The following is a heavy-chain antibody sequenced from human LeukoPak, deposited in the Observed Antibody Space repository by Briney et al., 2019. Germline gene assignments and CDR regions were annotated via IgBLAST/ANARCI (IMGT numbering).Heavy chain of an antibody. CDR3: ARGGGRHVEY. Sequence: GGSLRLSCAASGFAFSTYGMHWVRQAPGRGLEWVAVIWNDGSIKYYGDSVKGRFTISRDNAKNSLYLQMNSLRAEDTAVYYCARGGGRHVEYWGQGNLVTVSS. V-gene: IGHV3-33*01. CDR2: IWNDGSIK. CDR1: GFAFSTYG. D-gene: IGHD3-16*01. J-gene: IGHJ4*02.